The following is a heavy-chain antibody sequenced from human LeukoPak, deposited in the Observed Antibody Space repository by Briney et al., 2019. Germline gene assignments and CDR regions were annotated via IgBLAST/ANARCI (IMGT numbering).Heavy chain of an antibody. V-gene: IGHV3-48*03. CDR3: ARVVVRGVLILRY. J-gene: IGHJ4*02. CDR2: LSSSGSTI. Sequence: GGSLRLSCAASGFMFSSYEMNWVRQAPGKGLEWVSYLSSSGSTIYYADSVKGRFTISRDNAKNSLYLQMNSLRAEDTAVYYCARVVVRGVLILRYWGQGTLVTVSS. D-gene: IGHD3-10*01. CDR1: GFMFSSYE.